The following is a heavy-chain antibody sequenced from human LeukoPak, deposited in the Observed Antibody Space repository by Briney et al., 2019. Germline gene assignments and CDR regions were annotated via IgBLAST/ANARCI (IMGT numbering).Heavy chain of an antibody. CDR1: GFTFSSYG. V-gene: IGHV3-30*18. J-gene: IGHJ4*02. CDR3: AKDFLGGVVITPHFDY. Sequence: PGRSLTLSCAASGFTFSSYGMHWVRQAPGKGPERVAVISYDGSNKYYADSVKGRFTISRDNSKNTLYLQMNSLRAEDTAVYYCAKDFLGGVVITPHFDYWGQGTLVTVSS. D-gene: IGHD3-3*01. CDR2: ISYDGSNK.